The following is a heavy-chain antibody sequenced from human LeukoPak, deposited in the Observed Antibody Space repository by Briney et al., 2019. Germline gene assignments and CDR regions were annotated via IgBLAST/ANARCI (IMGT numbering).Heavy chain of an antibody. CDR3: AAAGGSGSDDYYYYMDV. D-gene: IGHD3-10*01. CDR2: FDPEDGET. J-gene: IGHJ6*03. CDR1: GYTLTELS. V-gene: IGHV1-24*01. Sequence: ASVKVSCKVSGYTLTELSMHWVRQAPGKGLEWMGGFDPEDGETIYAQKFQGRVTMTEDTSTDTAYMELSSLRSEDTAVYYCAAAGGSGSDDYYYYMDVWGKGTTVTISS.